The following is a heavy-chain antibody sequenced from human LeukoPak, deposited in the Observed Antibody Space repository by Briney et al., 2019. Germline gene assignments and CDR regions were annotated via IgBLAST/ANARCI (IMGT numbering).Heavy chain of an antibody. CDR2: ISSSSSTI. CDR3: ARAGGILTGYSYYFDY. D-gene: IGHD3-9*01. Sequence: GGSLRLSCAASGFTFSSYSMNWVRQAPGKGLEWVSYISSSSSTIYYADSVKGRFTISRDNAKNSPYLQMNSLRAEDTAVYYCARAGGILTGYSYYFDYWGQGTLVTVSS. V-gene: IGHV3-48*04. CDR1: GFTFSSYS. J-gene: IGHJ4*02.